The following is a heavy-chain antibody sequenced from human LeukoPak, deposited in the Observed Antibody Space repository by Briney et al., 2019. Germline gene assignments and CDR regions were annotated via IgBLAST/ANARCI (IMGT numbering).Heavy chain of an antibody. Sequence: GGSLRLSCAASGFTFSSYWVHWVRQAPGKGLVWVSRINSDGSSTSYADSVKGRFTISRDNAKNTLYLQMNSLRAEDTAVYYCARDQGFGELDYWGQGTLVTVSS. CDR3: ARDQGFGELDY. J-gene: IGHJ4*02. V-gene: IGHV3-74*01. CDR2: INSDGSST. CDR1: GFTFSSYW. D-gene: IGHD3-10*01.